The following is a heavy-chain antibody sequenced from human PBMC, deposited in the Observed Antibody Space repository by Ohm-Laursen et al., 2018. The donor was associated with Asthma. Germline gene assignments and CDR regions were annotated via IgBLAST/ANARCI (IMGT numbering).Heavy chain of an antibody. CDR2: ISYSGST. D-gene: IGHD2-15*01. Sequence: TLSLTCTVSGGSFSSGDYYWNWIRQPPGMGLEWIAYISYSGSTYYNPSLKRRISISVDTSKNEFSLKLSSVTAADTAVYYCARLPRSTTHFDYWGQGTLVTVSS. V-gene: IGHV4-30-4*01. CDR3: ARLPRSTTHFDY. J-gene: IGHJ4*02. CDR1: GGSFSSGDYY.